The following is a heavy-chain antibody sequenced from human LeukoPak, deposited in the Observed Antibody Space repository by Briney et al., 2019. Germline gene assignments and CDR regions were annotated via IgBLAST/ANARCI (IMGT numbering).Heavy chain of an antibody. V-gene: IGHV3-7*01. J-gene: IGHJ4*02. CDR3: ARDRGLLDY. D-gene: IGHD1-26*01. Sequence: PGGSLRLSCAASGLTFSSYWMSWVRQAPGKGLEWVANIKQDGSEKYYVDSVKGRFTISRDNAKNSLYLQMNSLRAEDTAVYYCARDRGLLDYWGQGTLVTVSS. CDR1: GLTFSSYW. CDR2: IKQDGSEK.